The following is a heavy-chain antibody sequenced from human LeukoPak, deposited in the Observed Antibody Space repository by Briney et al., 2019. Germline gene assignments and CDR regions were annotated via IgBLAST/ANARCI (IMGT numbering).Heavy chain of an antibody. CDR1: GGSISSYY. CDR3: ASFRYRGFDY. CDR2: IYYSGST. Sequence: SGTLSLTCTVSGGSISSYYWSWIRQPPGKGLEWIGYIYYSGSTNYNPSLKSRVTISVDTSKNQFSLKLSSVTAADTAVYYCASFRYRGFDYWGQGTLVTVSS. D-gene: IGHD3-10*01. J-gene: IGHJ4*02. V-gene: IGHV4-59*01.